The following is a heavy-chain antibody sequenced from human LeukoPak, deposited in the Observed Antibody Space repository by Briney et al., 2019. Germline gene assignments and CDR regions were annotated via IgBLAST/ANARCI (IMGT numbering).Heavy chain of an antibody. CDR2: INPSGGST. Sequence: GASVKVSCKASGYTFTDYYMHWVRQAPGQGLEWMGWINPSGGSTSYAQKFQGRVTMTRDMSTSTVYMELSSLRSEDTAIYYCAREGRGVPGAIAAVKGFDYWGQGTLVTVSS. D-gene: IGHD6-13*01. CDR3: AREGRGVPGAIAAVKGFDY. V-gene: IGHV1-46*01. J-gene: IGHJ4*02. CDR1: GYTFTDYY.